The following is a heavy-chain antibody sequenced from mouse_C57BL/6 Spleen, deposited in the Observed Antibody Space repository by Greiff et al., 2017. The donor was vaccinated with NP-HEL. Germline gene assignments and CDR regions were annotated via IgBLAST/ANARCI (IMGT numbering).Heavy chain of an antibody. J-gene: IGHJ1*03. Sequence: QVQLQQSGAELVKPGASVKISCKASGYAFSSYWMNWVKQRPGQGLEWIGQIYPGDGDTNYHGKFKGKATLTSDKSSSTAYMQLSSLASEDSAVYFCASQGGDSSGYWYFDVWGTGTTVTVSS. CDR3: ASQGGDSSGYWYFDV. CDR2: IYPGDGDT. CDR1: GYAFSSYW. V-gene: IGHV1-80*01. D-gene: IGHD3-2*02.